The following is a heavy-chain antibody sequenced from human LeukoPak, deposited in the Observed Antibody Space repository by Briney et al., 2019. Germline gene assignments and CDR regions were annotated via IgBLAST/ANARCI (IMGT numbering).Heavy chain of an antibody. D-gene: IGHD3-10*01. V-gene: IGHV3-53*01. CDR2: IYSGGST. CDR3: ARDHNYYGSGSYYLH. Sequence: GGSLRLSCAASGVTVSSNYMSWVRQAPGKGLERVSVIYSGGSTYYADSVKGRFTIYRDNSKKPLYLQMNSLRAEDTAVYYCARDHNYYGSGSYYLHWGQGTLVTVSS. CDR1: GVTVSSNY. J-gene: IGHJ4*02.